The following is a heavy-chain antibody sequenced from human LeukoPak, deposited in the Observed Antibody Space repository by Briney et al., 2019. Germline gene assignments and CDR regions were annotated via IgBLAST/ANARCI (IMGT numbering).Heavy chain of an antibody. J-gene: IGHJ6*03. CDR1: GYTFTGYY. CDR2: INPNSGGT. CDR3: ARGWDLHAYSLYYYYMDV. Sequence: GASVKVSCKASGYTFTGYYMHWVRQAPGQGLEWMGWINPNSGGTNYAQKFQGRVTMTSDTSISTAYMELSRLRSDDTAVYYCARGWDLHAYSLYYYYMDVWGKGTTVTVSS. V-gene: IGHV1-2*02. D-gene: IGHD1-26*01.